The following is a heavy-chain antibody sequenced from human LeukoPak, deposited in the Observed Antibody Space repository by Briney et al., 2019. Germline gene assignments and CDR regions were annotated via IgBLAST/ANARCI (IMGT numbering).Heavy chain of an antibody. J-gene: IGHJ4*02. Sequence: PGGSLRLSCAASGFTFSSYGMHWVRQAPGKGLEWVAVISYDGSNKYYADSVKGRFTISRDNSKNTLYLQMNSLRAEDTAVYYCAKDRDRTRWELPALDYWGQGTLVTVSS. CDR3: AKDRDRTRWELPALDY. D-gene: IGHD1-26*01. CDR1: GFTFSSYG. CDR2: ISYDGSNK. V-gene: IGHV3-30*18.